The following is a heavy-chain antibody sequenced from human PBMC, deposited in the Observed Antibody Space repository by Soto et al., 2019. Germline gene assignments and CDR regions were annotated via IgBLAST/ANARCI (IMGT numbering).Heavy chain of an antibody. D-gene: IGHD3-10*01. CDR2: IHRGGST. CDR1: GFTVGNNY. J-gene: IGHJ4*02. V-gene: IGHV3-66*01. Sequence: LRLSCAASGFTVGNNYMSWVRQAPGKGLEWVSIIHRGGSTSYADSVKGRFTISRDSSKNILYLQINGLTADDTAVYYCARSANTYGSPFDYWGQGALVTVSS. CDR3: ARSANTYGSPFDY.